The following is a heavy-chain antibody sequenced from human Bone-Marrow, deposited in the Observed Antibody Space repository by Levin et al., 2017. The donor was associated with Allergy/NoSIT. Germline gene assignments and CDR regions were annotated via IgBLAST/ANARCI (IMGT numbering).Heavy chain of an antibody. Sequence: ASETLSLTCTVSGGSISSSSYYWGWIRQPPGKGLEWIGSIYYSGSTYYNPSLKSRVTISVDTSKNQFSLKLSSVTAADTAVYYCARNGDGYPAWGYYWGQGTLVTVSS. CDR2: IYYSGST. D-gene: IGHD3-22*01. V-gene: IGHV4-39*01. J-gene: IGHJ4*02. CDR1: GGSISSSSYY. CDR3: ARNGDGYPAWGYY.